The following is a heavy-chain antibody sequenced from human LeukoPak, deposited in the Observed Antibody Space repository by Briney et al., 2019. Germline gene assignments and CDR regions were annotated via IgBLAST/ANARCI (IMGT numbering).Heavy chain of an antibody. D-gene: IGHD4-17*01. CDR1: GFTFSSYS. V-gene: IGHV3-21*01. J-gene: IGHJ4*02. CDR3: ARDPGIYGDPTSYDD. CDR2: ISGSSSYI. Sequence: GGSLRLSCAASGFTFSSYSMNWVRQAPGKGLEWVSSISGSSSYIYYADSVKGRFTISRDNAKNSLYLQMNSLRAEDTAVYYCARDPGIYGDPTSYDDWGQGTLVTVSS.